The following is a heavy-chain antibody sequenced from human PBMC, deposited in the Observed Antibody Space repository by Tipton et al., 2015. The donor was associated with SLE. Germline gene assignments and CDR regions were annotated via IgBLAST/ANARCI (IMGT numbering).Heavy chain of an antibody. Sequence: TLSLTCTVSGGSMSTYYWSWIRLPPGKGLEWIGYIYYRGGTSYNPSLNIRVTISVDTSRNQFSLKLTSVTAADSAVYYCARYSLTNWHLDLVGRGTLVTLSS. V-gene: IGHV4-59*01. D-gene: IGHD2-15*01. CDR2: IYYRGGT. CDR3: ARYSLTNWHLDL. CDR1: GGSMSTYY. J-gene: IGHJ2*01.